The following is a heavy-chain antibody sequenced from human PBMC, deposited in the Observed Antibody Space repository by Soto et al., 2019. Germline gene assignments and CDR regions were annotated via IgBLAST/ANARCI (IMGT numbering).Heavy chain of an antibody. CDR3: ARENVVVVAATLDY. J-gene: IGHJ4*02. D-gene: IGHD2-15*01. Sequence: EVQLVESGGGLVKPGGSLRLSCAASGFTFSSYSMNWVRQAPGKGLEWVSSISSSSSYIYYADSVKGRFTISRDKAKNSLYRQMNSLRAEDTAVYYCARENVVVVAATLDYWGQGTLVTVSS. CDR1: GFTFSSYS. CDR2: ISSSSSYI. V-gene: IGHV3-21*01.